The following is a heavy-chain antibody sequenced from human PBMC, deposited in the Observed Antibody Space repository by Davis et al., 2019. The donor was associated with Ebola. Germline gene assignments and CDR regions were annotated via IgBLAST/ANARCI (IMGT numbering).Heavy chain of an antibody. D-gene: IGHD3-10*01. J-gene: IGHJ6*02. CDR2: INYSGST. Sequence: SQTLSLTRAVYGGSFSGYYWTWIRQPPGKGLEWIGEINYSGSTNYNPSLKSRVTISVDTSKNQFSLKLSSVTAADTAVYYCARGGGFGGYGMDVWGQGTTVTVSS. CDR3: ARGGGFGGYGMDV. CDR1: GGSFSGYY. V-gene: IGHV4-34*01.